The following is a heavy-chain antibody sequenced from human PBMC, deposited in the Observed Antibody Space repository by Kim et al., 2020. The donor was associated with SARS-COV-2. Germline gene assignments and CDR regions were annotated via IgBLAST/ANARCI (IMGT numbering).Heavy chain of an antibody. D-gene: IGHD5-12*01. Sequence: GDSVYYADSVKGRFTITRDNAKNSLYLQMNSLRADDTAVYYCARIYDGGDYWGQGTLVTVSS. J-gene: IGHJ4*02. CDR3: ARIYDGGDY. V-gene: IGHV3-11*01. CDR2: GDSV.